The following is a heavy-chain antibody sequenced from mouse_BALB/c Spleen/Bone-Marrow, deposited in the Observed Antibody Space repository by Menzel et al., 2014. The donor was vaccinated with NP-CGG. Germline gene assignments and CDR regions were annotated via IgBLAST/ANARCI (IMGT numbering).Heavy chain of an antibody. CDR3: ARHAYYDQTEVSFVC. Sequence: EVQGVESGGGLVKSGGSLKLSCAASGFSFSNYGMSWLRQTPEKRLEWVATISGDGRYTFYSDSVKGRFTSSRDNAENNLYLQLSGLRSEDAALYYCARHAYYDQTEVSFVCWGQGTLVAVSA. V-gene: IGHV5-9-2*01. CDR1: GFSFSNYG. CDR2: ISGDGRYT. D-gene: IGHD2-4*01. J-gene: IGHJ3*01.